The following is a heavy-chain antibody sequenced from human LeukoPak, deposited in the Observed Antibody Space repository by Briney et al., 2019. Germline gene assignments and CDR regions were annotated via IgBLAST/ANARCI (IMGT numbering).Heavy chain of an antibody. D-gene: IGHD2-15*01. Sequence: GGSLRLSCAASGFYFANYAMSWVRKAPGKGLEWSSATFGGGSPNTYHADSVKGRFTISRDNSKNTLYLQMNSLRAEDTAVYYCAKDGVRLLENYYYYMDVWGKGTTVTISS. CDR1: GFYFANYA. CDR2: TFGGGSPNT. J-gene: IGHJ6*03. V-gene: IGHV3-23*01. CDR3: AKDGVRLLENYYYYMDV.